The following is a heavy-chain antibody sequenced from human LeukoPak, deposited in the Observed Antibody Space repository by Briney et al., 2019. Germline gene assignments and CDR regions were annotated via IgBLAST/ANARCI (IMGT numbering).Heavy chain of an antibody. Sequence: GGSLRLSCAASGFTFSTYSMIRVRQAPGKGLEWVSYISSGSSTIYYADSVKGRFTISRDNAKTSLYLQVNSLRDEDTAVYYCARDQDYSSDYWGQGTLVTVSS. D-gene: IGHD2-21*01. CDR2: ISSGSSTI. J-gene: IGHJ4*02. V-gene: IGHV3-48*02. CDR3: ARDQDYSSDY. CDR1: GFTFSTYS.